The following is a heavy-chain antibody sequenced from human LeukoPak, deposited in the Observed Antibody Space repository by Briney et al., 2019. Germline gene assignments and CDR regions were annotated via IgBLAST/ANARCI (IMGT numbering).Heavy chain of an antibody. CDR3: ARAYRTIDY. J-gene: IGHJ4*02. CDR2: IYHSGST. Sequence: SETLSLTRAVSGHSISSDYYWGWIRQPPGKGLEWIGSIYHSGSTYYNPSLKSRVTILVDTSKNQFSLKLSSVTAADTAVYYCARAYRTIDYWGQGTLVTVSS. CDR1: GHSISSDYY. V-gene: IGHV4-38-2*01. D-gene: IGHD1/OR15-1a*01.